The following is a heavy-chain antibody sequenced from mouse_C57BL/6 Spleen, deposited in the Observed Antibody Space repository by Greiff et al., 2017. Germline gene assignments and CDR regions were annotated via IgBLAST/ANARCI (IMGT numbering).Heavy chain of an antibody. CDR1: GYTFTSYW. J-gene: IGHJ1*03. CDR2: IDPSDSYT. CDR3: ARLGGSTSDV. Sequence: QVQLKQPGAELVMPGASVKLSCKASGYTFTSYWMHWVKQRPGQGLEWIGEIDPSDSYTNYNQKFKGKSTLTVDKSSSTAYMQLSSLTSEDSAVYYCARLGGSTSDVWGTGTTVTVSS. V-gene: IGHV1-69*01. D-gene: IGHD1-1*02.